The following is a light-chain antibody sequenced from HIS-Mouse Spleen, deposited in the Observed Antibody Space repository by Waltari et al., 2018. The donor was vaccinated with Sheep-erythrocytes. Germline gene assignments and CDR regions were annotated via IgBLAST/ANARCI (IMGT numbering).Light chain of an antibody. Sequence: QSALTQPPSASGSPGQSVTISCTGTSSDVGGYNYVSWYQQHPGKAPKLMTYEVSKRPSGVPDRFPGSKSGNTASLTVSGLQAEDEADYYCSSYAGSNNWVFGGGTKVTVL. CDR2: EVS. CDR1: SSDVGGYNY. CDR3: SSYAGSNNWV. V-gene: IGLV2-8*01. J-gene: IGLJ3*02.